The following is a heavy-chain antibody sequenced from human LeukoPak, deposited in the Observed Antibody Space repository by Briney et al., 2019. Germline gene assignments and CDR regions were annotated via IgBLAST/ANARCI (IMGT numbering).Heavy chain of an antibody. D-gene: IGHD5-24*01. J-gene: IGHJ4*02. CDR1: GGSISSGDYY. Sequence: SETLSLTCTVSGGSISSGDYYWSWIRQPPGKGLEWIGYIYYSGSTYYNPSLKSRVIISVDTSKNQFSLKLSSVTAADTAVYHCARDRSGDGYNNDYWGQGTLVTVSS. CDR3: ARDRSGDGYNNDY. V-gene: IGHV4-30-4*01. CDR2: IYYSGST.